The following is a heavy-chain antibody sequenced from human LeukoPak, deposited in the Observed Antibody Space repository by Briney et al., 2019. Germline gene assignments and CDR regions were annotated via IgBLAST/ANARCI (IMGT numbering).Heavy chain of an antibody. D-gene: IGHD3-22*01. J-gene: IGHJ6*03. CDR2: ISYDGSNK. CDR1: GFTFSSYG. V-gene: IGHV3-30*19. Sequence: GGSRRLSCAASGFTFSSYGMHWVRKAPGKGLGWVAVISYDGSNKYYADSVKGRFTISRDNSKNTLYLQMNSLRAEDTAVYYCAREIVVVIPTYEYYYYYYMDVWGKGTTVTVSS. CDR3: AREIVVVIPTYEYYYYYYMDV.